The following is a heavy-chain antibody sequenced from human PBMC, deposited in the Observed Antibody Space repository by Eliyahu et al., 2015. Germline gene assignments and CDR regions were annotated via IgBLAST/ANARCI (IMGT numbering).Heavy chain of an antibody. Sequence: EVQLLESGGGLVQPGGSLRLSXAASGFXFSSXAMGWVRXAPGKGLGWXSAISGSGGSTYXADSVKGRFTISRDNSKNTLYLQMNSLRAEDTAVYYCAKDRGGRSTHYFDYWGQGTLVTVSS. J-gene: IGHJ4*02. V-gene: IGHV3-23*01. CDR3: AKDRGGRSTHYFDY. CDR2: ISGSGGST. CDR1: GFXFSSXA. D-gene: IGHD3-16*01.